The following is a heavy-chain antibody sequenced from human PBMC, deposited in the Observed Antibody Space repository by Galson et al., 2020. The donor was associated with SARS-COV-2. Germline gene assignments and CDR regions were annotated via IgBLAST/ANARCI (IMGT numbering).Heavy chain of an antibody. CDR2: INSDGSST. V-gene: IGHV3-74*01. CDR1: GFTFSSYW. CDR3: ARDGLYYDFWSGYYFELSHYYGMDV. J-gene: IGHJ6*02. D-gene: IGHD3-3*01. Sequence: GESLKISCAASGFTFSSYWMHWVRQAPGKGLVWVSRINSDGSSTSYADSVKGRFTISRDNAKNTLYLQMNSLRAEDTAGYYCARDGLYYDFWSGYYFELSHYYGMDVWGQGTTVTVSS.